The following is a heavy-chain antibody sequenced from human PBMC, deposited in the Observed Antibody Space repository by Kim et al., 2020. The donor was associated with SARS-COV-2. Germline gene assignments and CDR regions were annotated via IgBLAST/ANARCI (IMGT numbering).Heavy chain of an antibody. CDR1: GFTFNNYD. CDR2: ISGSGNRA. CDR3: VKQVAGSNFDV. D-gene: IGHD3-10*01. V-gene: IGHV3-23*01. J-gene: IGHJ3*01. Sequence: GGSLRLSCGASGFTFNNYDMKWVRQAPGKGPEWVSGISGSGNRAFYADSVKGRFTISRDNSKNTLYLQLNILRAEDTAIYYCVKQVAGSNFDVWGQGTMV.